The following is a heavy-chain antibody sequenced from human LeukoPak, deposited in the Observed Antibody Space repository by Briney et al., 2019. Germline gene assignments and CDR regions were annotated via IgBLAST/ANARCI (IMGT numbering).Heavy chain of an antibody. CDR2: ISGSGGST. J-gene: IGHJ4*02. Sequence: PGGSLRLSCAASGFTFSSYAMSWVRQAPGKGLEWVSAISGSGGSTYYADSVKGRFTISRDDSKNTLYLQMNSLRAEDTAVYYCAKDPDIRDDCSGYYYFPDYFDYWGQGTLVTVSS. CDR1: GFTFSSYA. CDR3: AKDPDIRDDCSGYYYFPDYFDY. V-gene: IGHV3-23*01. D-gene: IGHD3-22*01.